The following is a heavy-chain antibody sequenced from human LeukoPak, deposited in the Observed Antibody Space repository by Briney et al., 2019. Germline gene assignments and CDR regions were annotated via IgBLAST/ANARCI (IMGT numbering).Heavy chain of an antibody. D-gene: IGHD2-15*01. CDR1: GYTFTSYY. Sequence: ASVKVSCKASGYTFTSYYMHWVRQAPGQGLEWMGIINPSGGSTSYAQKFQGRVTMTRDTSTSTVYMELSSLRSEDTAVYYCARFGYCSGGSCSGWFDPWGQGTLVTVSS. CDR3: ARFGYCSGGSCSGWFDP. J-gene: IGHJ5*02. V-gene: IGHV1-46*01. CDR2: INPSGGST.